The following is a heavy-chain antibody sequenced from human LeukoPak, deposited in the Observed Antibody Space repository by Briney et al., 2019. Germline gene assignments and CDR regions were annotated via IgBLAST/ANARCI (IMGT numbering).Heavy chain of an antibody. Sequence: GGSLRLSCAASGFTFSTYAMSWVRQAPGKGLEWVSAINGIGGSTYYADSVRGRFTISRDNAKKSLYLQMNSLRAEDTAVYYCARSADRSGYFREITLYYFDYWGQGTLVTVSS. D-gene: IGHD3-22*01. CDR3: ARSADRSGYFREITLYYFDY. J-gene: IGHJ4*02. V-gene: IGHV3-23*01. CDR1: GFTFSTYA. CDR2: INGIGGST.